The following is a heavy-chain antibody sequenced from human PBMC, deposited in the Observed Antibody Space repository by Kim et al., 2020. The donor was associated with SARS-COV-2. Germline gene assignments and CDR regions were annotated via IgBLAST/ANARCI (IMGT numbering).Heavy chain of an antibody. CDR3: ARLERGANFDY. V-gene: IGHV3-11*04. CDR2: I. Sequence: IYYADSVKGRFTISRDNAKNSLYLQMNSLRAEDTAVYYCARLERGANFDYWGQGTLVTVSS. D-gene: IGHD3-3*01. J-gene: IGHJ4*02.